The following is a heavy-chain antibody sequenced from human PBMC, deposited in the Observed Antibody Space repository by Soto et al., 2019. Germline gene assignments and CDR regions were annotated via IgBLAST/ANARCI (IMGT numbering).Heavy chain of an antibody. D-gene: IGHD1-26*01. V-gene: IGHV4-34*01. Sequence: PSETLSLTCAVYGGSFSGYYWSWIRQPPGKGLEWIGEINHSGSTNYNPSLKSRVTISVDTSKNQFSLKLSSVTAADTAVYYCARGGYGGNSGRNWFDPWGQGTLVTVSS. J-gene: IGHJ5*02. CDR1: GGSFSGYY. CDR3: ARGGYGGNSGRNWFDP. CDR2: INHSGST.